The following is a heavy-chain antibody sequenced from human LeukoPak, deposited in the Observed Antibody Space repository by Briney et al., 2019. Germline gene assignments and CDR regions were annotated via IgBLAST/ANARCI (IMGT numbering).Heavy chain of an antibody. CDR3: ARADLGATTGGYYFDY. J-gene: IGHJ4*02. CDR1: GYTFTSYG. CDR2: IGAYNGNT. V-gene: IGHV1-18*01. D-gene: IGHD1-26*01. Sequence: GASVKVSCKASGYTFTSYGISWVRQAPGQGLEWMGWIGAYNGNTNYAQKLQGRVTMTTDTSTSTAYMELRSLRSDDTAVYYCARADLGATTGGYYFDYWGQGTLVTVSS.